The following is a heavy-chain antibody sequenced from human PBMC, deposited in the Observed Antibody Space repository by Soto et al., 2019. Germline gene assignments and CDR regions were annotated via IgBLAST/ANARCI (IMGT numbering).Heavy chain of an antibody. Sequence: PGVSMRLSCAPSGFTFSNYSMTWVRPTPGKGLEWVSGVSASGTGAYYTDSVKGRFTISRDNSKNTLYLQMNSLRAEDTAVYYCARGKSDGVAVAGTGDWFDPWGQGTLVTVSS. CDR1: GFTFSNYS. J-gene: IGHJ5*02. V-gene: IGHV3-23*01. CDR3: ARGKSDGVAVAGTGDWFDP. CDR2: VSASGTGA. D-gene: IGHD6-19*01.